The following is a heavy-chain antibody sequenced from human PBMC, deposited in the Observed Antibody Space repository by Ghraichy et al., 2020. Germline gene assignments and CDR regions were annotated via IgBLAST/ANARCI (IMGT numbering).Heavy chain of an antibody. CDR2: FSYDGRGR. J-gene: IGHJ6*02. Sequence: GGSRRLSCAASGFAFSNYAMHWVRQAPGKGLEWVAVFSYDGRGRFYADSVKGRFTISRDNSRNTLYLQMNSLRVDDTAVYYCARELAPTATYYYAMDVWGQGTTVTVSS. CDR1: GFAFSNYA. D-gene: IGHD2-2*01. V-gene: IGHV3-30*04. CDR3: ARELAPTATYYYAMDV.